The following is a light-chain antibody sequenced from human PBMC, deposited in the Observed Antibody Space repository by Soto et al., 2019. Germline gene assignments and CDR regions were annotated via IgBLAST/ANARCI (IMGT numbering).Light chain of an antibody. V-gene: IGKV3-15*01. CDR3: QRQSDGPRT. CDR1: QSVGNN. J-gene: IGKJ1*01. CDR2: GAS. Sequence: EIVMTQSPATLSVSPGERATLTCRASQSVGNNLAWYQQKVGQAPRLLIHGASTRATGIPARFSGSGSGTEFPLTISRLQSEDFGVYCCQRQSDGPRTFVQGTKVEIK.